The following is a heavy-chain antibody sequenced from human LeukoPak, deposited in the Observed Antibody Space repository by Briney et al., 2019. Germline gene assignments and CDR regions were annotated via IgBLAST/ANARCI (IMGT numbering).Heavy chain of an antibody. D-gene: IGHD6-6*01. CDR1: GGSVSSGSYY. V-gene: IGHV4-61*01. Sequence: SETLSLTCTVSGGSVSSGSYYWSWIRQPPGKGLEWIGYIYYSGSTNYNPSLKSRVTVSADTSKNQFSLRLSSVTAADTAVYYCARGTWSSSIDYWGQGTLVTVSS. CDR2: IYYSGST. J-gene: IGHJ4*02. CDR3: ARGTWSSSIDY.